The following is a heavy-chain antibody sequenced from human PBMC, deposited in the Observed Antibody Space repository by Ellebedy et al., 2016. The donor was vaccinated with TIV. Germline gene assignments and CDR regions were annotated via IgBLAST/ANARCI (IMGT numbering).Heavy chain of an antibody. V-gene: IGHV3-21*01. CDR1: GFTFNTYD. Sequence: PGGSLRLSCAAYGFTFNTYDMNWVRQAPGKGLEWVSSISSRSSFIYYTDSVKGRFTISRDNAQHSLYLQMNSLRVEDTAVYYCARLSPLSLLPDAGPNDVFDIWGQGAEVTVSS. CDR3: ARLSPLSLLPDAGPNDVFDI. CDR2: ISSRSSFI. D-gene: IGHD1-1*01. J-gene: IGHJ3*02.